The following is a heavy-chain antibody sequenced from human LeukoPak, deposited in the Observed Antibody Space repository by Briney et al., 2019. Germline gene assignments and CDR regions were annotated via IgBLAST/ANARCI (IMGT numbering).Heavy chain of an antibody. CDR1: GGTFSSYA. CDR3: ARDRIEYCSGGSCHSHFVY. CDR2: IIPIFGTA. J-gene: IGHJ4*02. D-gene: IGHD2-15*01. Sequence: SVKVSCKASGGTFSSYAISWVRQAPGQGLEWMGRIIPIFGTANYAQKFQGRVTITTDESTSTAYMELSSLRSEDTAVYYCARDRIEYCSGGSCHSHFVYWGQGTLVTVSS. V-gene: IGHV1-69*05.